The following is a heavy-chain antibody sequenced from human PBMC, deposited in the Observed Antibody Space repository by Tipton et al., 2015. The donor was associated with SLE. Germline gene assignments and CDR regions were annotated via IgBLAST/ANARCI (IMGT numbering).Heavy chain of an antibody. D-gene: IGHD3-3*01. Sequence: TLSLTCAVYGGSFSGYYWSWIRQPPGKGLEWIGEINHSGSTNYNPSLTSRVTISVDTSKNQFSLNLSSVTAADTAVYYCARATYYDFWSGYLFDYWGQGTLVTVSS. CDR1: GGSFSGYY. CDR2: INHSGST. V-gene: IGHV4-34*01. CDR3: ARATYYDFWSGYLFDY. J-gene: IGHJ4*02.